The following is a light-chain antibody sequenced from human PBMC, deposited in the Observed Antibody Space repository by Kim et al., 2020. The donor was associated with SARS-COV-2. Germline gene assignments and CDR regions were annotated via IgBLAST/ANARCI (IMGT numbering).Light chain of an antibody. CDR1: QSVSSSY. CDR3: QQYGSSSLT. CDR2: GAS. V-gene: IGKV3-20*01. J-gene: IGKJ4*01. Sequence: SPGGRATLPCRASQSVSSSYLAWYQQKPGQAPRLLIYGASSRATGIPDRFSGSGSGTDFTLTISRLEPEDFAVYYCQQYGSSSLTFGGGTKVDIK.